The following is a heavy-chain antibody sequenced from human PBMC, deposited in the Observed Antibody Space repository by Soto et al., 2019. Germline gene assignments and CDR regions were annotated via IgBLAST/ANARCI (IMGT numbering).Heavy chain of an antibody. CDR2: IWYVGSNK. Sequence: ESGGGVVQPGRSLRLSCAASGFTFSSYGMHWVRQAPGKGLEWVAVIWYVGSNKYYADSVKGRFTISRDNSKNTLYLQMNSLRAEDTAVYYCARDIIPYSSSWYSMANGMDVWGQGTTVTVSS. CDR1: GFTFSSYG. V-gene: IGHV3-33*01. J-gene: IGHJ6*01. D-gene: IGHD6-13*01. CDR3: ARDIIPYSSSWYSMANGMDV.